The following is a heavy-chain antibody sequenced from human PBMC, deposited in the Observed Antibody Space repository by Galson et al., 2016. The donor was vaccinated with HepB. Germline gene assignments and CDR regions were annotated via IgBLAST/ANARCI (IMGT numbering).Heavy chain of an antibody. Sequence: SLRLSCAASRVTFSGYTIHWVRQAPGKGLQWVASISSDGSTEHFADSLKGRFTLSRDNSKNTLYLQMNSLRGDDTAVYYCAREAAPSYDSSGHSFVHDAFDVWGQGTMVTVSS. D-gene: IGHD3-22*01. V-gene: IGHV3-30*04. CDR1: RVTFSGYT. J-gene: IGHJ3*01. CDR3: AREAAPSYDSSGHSFVHDAFDV. CDR2: ISSDGSTE.